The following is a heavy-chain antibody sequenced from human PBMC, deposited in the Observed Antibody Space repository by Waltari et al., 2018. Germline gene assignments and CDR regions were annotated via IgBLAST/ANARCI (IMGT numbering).Heavy chain of an antibody. Sequence: QLQLQESGPGLVKPSETLSLTCTVSGGSISSSSYYWGWIRQPPGRGLAWIGSIYYSGRTYYNPSLKSGVTISVDTAKNQFSLKLSSVTAADTAVYYCARHWATFLPLRFDPWGQGTLVTVSS. CDR1: GGSISSSSYY. CDR3: ARHWATFLPLRFDP. J-gene: IGHJ5*02. D-gene: IGHD3-3*02. CDR2: IYYSGRT. V-gene: IGHV4-39*01.